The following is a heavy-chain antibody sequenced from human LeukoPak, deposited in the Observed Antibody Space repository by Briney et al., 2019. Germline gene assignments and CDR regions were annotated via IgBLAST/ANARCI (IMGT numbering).Heavy chain of an antibody. J-gene: IGHJ4*02. CDR1: GYTFTSYG. CDR3: ARDSGRIAAAGTGYIDY. CDR2: ISAYNGNT. D-gene: IGHD6-13*01. Sequence: ASVKVSCKASGYTFTSYGISWVRQAPGQGLEWMGWISAYNGNTNYAQKLQGRVTMTTDTSTSTAYMELRSLRSDDTAVYYCARDSGRIAAAGTGYIDYWGQGTLVTVSS. V-gene: IGHV1-18*01.